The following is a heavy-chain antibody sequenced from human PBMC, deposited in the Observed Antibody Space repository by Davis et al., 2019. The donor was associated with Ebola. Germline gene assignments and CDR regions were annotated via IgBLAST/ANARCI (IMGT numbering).Heavy chain of an antibody. J-gene: IGHJ2*01. V-gene: IGHV4-59*12. Sequence: MPSETLSLTCTVSGGSINNYHWSWIRQPPGKGLEWIGYIYYSGSTNYNPSLKSRVTISVDKSKNQFSLKLSSVTAADTAVYYCARGKGIWYFDLWGRGTLVTVSS. CDR3: ARGKGIWYFDL. CDR2: IYYSGST. D-gene: IGHD3-10*01. CDR1: GGSINNYH.